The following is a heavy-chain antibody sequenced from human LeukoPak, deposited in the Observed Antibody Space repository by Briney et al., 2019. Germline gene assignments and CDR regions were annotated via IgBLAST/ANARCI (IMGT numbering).Heavy chain of an antibody. J-gene: IGHJ4*02. CDR2: IIPILGIA. CDR3: ARDLPPYYFDY. Sequence: EASGKVSCKASGGIFSSYAISWVRLAPGQGIEGMGRIIPILGIANYEQKFQGRVTITADKSTSTAYMDLSSLRSEDTAVYYCARDLPPYYFDYWGQGTLVTVSS. V-gene: IGHV1-69*04. CDR1: GGIFSSYA.